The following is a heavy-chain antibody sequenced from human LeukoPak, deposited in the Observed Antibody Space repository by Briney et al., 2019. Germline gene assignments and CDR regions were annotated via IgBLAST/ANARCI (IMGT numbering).Heavy chain of an antibody. D-gene: IGHD3-22*01. CDR2: ISGSGGTT. CDR3: AKDRYYYDSSGYYYFDY. CDR1: GFTFRNYA. J-gene: IGHJ4*02. V-gene: IGHV3-23*01. Sequence: GGSLRLSCAASGFTFRNYAMTWVRQVPGKGLEWVSSISGSGGTTYSADSVKGRFTISRDNSKNTLYLLMNSLRAEDTAVYYCAKDRYYYDSSGYYYFDYWGQGTLVTVSS.